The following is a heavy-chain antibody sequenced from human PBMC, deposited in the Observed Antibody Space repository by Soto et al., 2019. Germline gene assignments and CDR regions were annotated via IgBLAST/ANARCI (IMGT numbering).Heavy chain of an antibody. D-gene: IGHD3-9*01. CDR2: INHSGST. CDR3: ARGGRPSYYDILTGSYGMDV. J-gene: IGHJ6*02. CDR1: GGSFSGYY. Sequence: PSETLSLTCAVYGGSFSGYYWSWIRQPPGKGLEWIGEINHSGSTNYNPSLKSRVTISVDTSKNQFSLKLSSVTAADTAVYYCARGGRPSYYDILTGSYGMDVWGQGTTVTVSS. V-gene: IGHV4-34*01.